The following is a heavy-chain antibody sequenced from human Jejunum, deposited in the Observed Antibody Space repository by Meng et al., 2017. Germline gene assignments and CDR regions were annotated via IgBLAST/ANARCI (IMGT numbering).Heavy chain of an antibody. CDR1: GYTFTNFS. D-gene: IGHD3-22*01. CDR2: INTNTGNP. J-gene: IGHJ6*02. V-gene: IGHV7-4-1*02. Sequence: ASVKVSCKASGYTFTNFSINWVRQAPGQGLEWMGWINTNTGNPTYAQGFTGRFVFSLDTSVSTAYLQINSLKAEDTAVYYCARDLDYYDSSGYFLYYYNGMDVWGQGTTVTGSS. CDR3: ARDLDYYDSSGYFLYYYNGMDV.